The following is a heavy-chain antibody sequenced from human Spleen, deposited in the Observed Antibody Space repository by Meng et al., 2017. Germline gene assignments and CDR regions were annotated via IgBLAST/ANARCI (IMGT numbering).Heavy chain of an antibody. CDR3: ARSPRMKDIVVVVAGHVDY. CDR2: SYYSGST. J-gene: IGHJ4*02. Sequence: SQTLSLTCTVSGGSLSSSSYYCGWIRQPPGKGLEWIGRSYYSGSTYYNPSLQSRVTISLDTSKNQFSLKLSYVTAAGTDVYYFARSPRMKDIVVVVAGHVDYWGQGTLVTVSS. V-gene: IGHV4-39*07. D-gene: IGHD2-15*01. CDR1: GGSLSSSSYY.